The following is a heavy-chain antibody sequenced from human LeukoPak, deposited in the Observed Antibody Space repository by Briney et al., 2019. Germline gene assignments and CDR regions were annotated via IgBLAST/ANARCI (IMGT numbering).Heavy chain of an antibody. J-gene: IGHJ4*02. CDR1: GYTFTGYY. CDR3: ARSQTTVVSLVDY. D-gene: IGHD4-23*01. V-gene: IGHV1-2*02. Sequence: ASVKVSCKASGYTFTGYYMHWVRQAPGQGLEWMGWINPNSGGTNYAQKFQGRVTMTRDTSTSTAYMELRSLRSDDTAVYYCARSQTTVVSLVDYWGQGTLVTVSS. CDR2: INPNSGGT.